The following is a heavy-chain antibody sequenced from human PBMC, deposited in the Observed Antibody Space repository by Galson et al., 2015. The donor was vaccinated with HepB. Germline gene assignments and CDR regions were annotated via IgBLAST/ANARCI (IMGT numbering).Heavy chain of an antibody. CDR3: ARGIAAAGTSN. D-gene: IGHD6-13*01. Sequence: SVRVSCKASGYTFTSYAVNWVRQAPGQGLEWMGWINTNTGNPTYAQGFTGRFVFSLDTSVSTAYLQISSLKAEDTAVYYCARGIAAAGTSNWGQGTLVTVSS. J-gene: IGHJ4*02. CDR2: INTNTGNP. CDR1: GYTFTSYA. V-gene: IGHV7-4-1*02.